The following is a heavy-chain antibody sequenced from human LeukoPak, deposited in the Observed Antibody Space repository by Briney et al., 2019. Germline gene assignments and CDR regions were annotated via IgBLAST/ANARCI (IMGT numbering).Heavy chain of an antibody. CDR2: INHSGST. J-gene: IGHJ4*02. CDR1: GGSFSGYY. D-gene: IGHD2-2*01. CDR3: ASIPIVVVPAATEQ. Sequence: SETLSLTCAVYGGSFSGYYWSWIRQPPGKGLEWIGEINHSGSTNYNPSLKSRVTMSVDTSKNQFSLKLSSVTAADTAVYYCASIPIVVVPAATEQWGQGTLVTVSS. V-gene: IGHV4-34*01.